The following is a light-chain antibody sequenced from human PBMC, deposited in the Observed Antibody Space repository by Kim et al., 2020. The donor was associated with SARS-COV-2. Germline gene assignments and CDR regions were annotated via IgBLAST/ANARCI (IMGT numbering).Light chain of an antibody. V-gene: IGKV3-20*01. Sequence: SSGEGATQPCRATQGGGSDCLAWYQQKPGQAPRLLIYSASSRATGIPERFSGSGSGTDFTLTISRLGHEDFAVYYCQQYDTAPPYTFGQGTKLEI. CDR1: QGGGSDC. CDR2: SAS. J-gene: IGKJ2*01. CDR3: QQYDTAPPYT.